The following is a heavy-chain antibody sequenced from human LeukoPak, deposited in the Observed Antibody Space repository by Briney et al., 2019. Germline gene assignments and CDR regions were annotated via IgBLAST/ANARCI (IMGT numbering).Heavy chain of an antibody. J-gene: IGHJ5*02. Sequence: TGGSLRLSCAASGFTFSSYAMNWVRQAPGKGLEWVSAISGSGGSTYYADSVKGRFTISRDNSKNTLYLQMNSLRAEDTAVYYCAKEQYNWNQYNWFDPWGQGTLVTVSS. CDR2: ISGSGGST. V-gene: IGHV3-23*01. CDR3: AKEQYNWNQYNWFDP. D-gene: IGHD1-20*01. CDR1: GFTFSSYA.